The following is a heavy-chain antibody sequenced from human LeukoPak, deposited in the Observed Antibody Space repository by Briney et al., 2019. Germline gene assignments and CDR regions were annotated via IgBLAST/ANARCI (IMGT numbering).Heavy chain of an antibody. CDR1: GYTFTSYD. D-gene: IGHD3-9*01. Sequence: ASVKVSCKASGYTFTSYDINWVRQATGQGREWMGWMNPNSGNTGYAQKFQGRVTITRNTSISTAYMELSSLRSEDTAVYYCARCFYDILTGYYRDDYYYYMDVWGKGTAVTVSS. CDR2: MNPNSGNT. V-gene: IGHV1-8*03. CDR3: ARCFYDILTGYYRDDYYYYMDV. J-gene: IGHJ6*03.